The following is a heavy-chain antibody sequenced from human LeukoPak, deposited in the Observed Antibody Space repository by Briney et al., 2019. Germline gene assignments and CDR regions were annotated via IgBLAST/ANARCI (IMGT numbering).Heavy chain of an antibody. J-gene: IGHJ6*02. CDR1: GYTFASYD. Sequence: ASVKVSCKASGYTFASYDINWVRQATGQGLEWMGWMNPNSGNTGYAQKFQGRVTMTRNTSISTAYMELSSLRSEDTAVYYCAREYYYGSGSFYYGMDVWGQGTTVTVSS. D-gene: IGHD3-10*01. CDR2: MNPNSGNT. V-gene: IGHV1-8*01. CDR3: AREYYYGSGSFYYGMDV.